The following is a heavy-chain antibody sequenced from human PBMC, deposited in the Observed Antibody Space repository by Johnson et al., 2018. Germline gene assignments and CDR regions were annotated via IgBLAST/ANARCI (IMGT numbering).Heavy chain of an antibody. CDR2: IKSKTDGGTT. Sequence: VQLVESGGGLVKPGGSLRLSCAASGFTFSNAWMNWVRQAPGKGLEWVGRIKSKTDGGTTDYAAPVKGRFTISRDDSKNTLYLQMNSLRAEDTAVYYCARGVQLWLEVVAFDIWGQGTMVTVSS. CDR1: GFTFSNAW. D-gene: IGHD5-18*01. J-gene: IGHJ3*02. V-gene: IGHV3-15*07. CDR3: ARGVQLWLEVVAFDI.